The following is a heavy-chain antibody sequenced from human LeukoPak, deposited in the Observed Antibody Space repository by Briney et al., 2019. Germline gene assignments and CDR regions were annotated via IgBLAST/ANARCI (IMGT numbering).Heavy chain of an antibody. Sequence: GGSLRLSCAASGFTFSDYYMSWIRQAPGKGLGWVSYISSSGSTIYYAASVKGRFTISRDNAKNSLYLQMNSLRAEDTAVYYCARSGYYYHNWFDPWGQGTLVTVSS. V-gene: IGHV3-11*04. J-gene: IGHJ5*02. CDR1: GFTFSDYY. CDR3: ARSGYYYHNWFDP. D-gene: IGHD3-22*01. CDR2: ISSSGSTI.